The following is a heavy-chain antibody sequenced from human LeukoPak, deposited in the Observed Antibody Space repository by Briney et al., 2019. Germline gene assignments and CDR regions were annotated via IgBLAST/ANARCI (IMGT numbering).Heavy chain of an antibody. Sequence: SVKVSCKASGGTFSSYAISWVRQAPGQGLEWMGGIIPIFGTANYAQKFQGRVTITTDESMSTAYMELSSLRSEDTAVYYCASGRFLEWLSYTIFDYWGQGTLVTVSS. CDR2: IIPIFGTA. J-gene: IGHJ4*02. CDR3: ASGRFLEWLSYTIFDY. V-gene: IGHV1-69*05. CDR1: GGTFSSYA. D-gene: IGHD3-3*01.